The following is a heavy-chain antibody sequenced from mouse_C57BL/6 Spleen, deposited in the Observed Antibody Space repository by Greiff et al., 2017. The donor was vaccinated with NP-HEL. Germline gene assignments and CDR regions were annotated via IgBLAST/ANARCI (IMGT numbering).Heavy chain of an antibody. CDR3: ARGYYDYSFDY. CDR2: ISYSGST. D-gene: IGHD2-4*01. J-gene: IGHJ2*01. CDR1: GYSITSGYD. V-gene: IGHV3-1*01. Sequence: EVQLQQSGPGMVKPSQSLSLTCTVTGYSITSGYDWHWIRHFPGNKLEWMGYISYSGSTNYNPSLKSRISITHDTSKNHFFLKLNSVTTEDTATYYCARGYYDYSFDYWGQGTTLTVSS.